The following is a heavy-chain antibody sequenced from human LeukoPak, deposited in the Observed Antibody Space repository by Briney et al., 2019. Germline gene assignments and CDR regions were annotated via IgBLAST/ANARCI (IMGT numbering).Heavy chain of an antibody. Sequence: PSETLSLTCTVSGGSITSSIDYWGWVRQPPGKGLEWIATIYYSTSTQCNPSLKSRVTMSVDTSKNQFSLKLSSMTAADTAVYYCARHQCSGTRCYNFYFYGMDVWGQGTTVTVSS. D-gene: IGHD2-2*02. J-gene: IGHJ6*02. CDR1: GGSITSSIDY. CDR2: IYYSTST. CDR3: ARHQCSGTRCYNFYFYGMDV. V-gene: IGHV4-39*01.